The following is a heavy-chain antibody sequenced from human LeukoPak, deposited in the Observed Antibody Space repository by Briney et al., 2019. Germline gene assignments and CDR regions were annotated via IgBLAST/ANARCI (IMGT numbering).Heavy chain of an antibody. CDR2: INHSGST. Sequence: SETLSLTCAVYGGSFSGYYWSWIRQPPGKGLDWIGEINHSGSTNYTPSLKSRVTISVDTSKNQFSLKLSSVTAADTAVYYCASLAYGDYYFDYWGQGTLVTVSS. CDR1: GGSFSGYY. J-gene: IGHJ4*02. V-gene: IGHV4-34*01. D-gene: IGHD4-17*01. CDR3: ASLAYGDYYFDY.